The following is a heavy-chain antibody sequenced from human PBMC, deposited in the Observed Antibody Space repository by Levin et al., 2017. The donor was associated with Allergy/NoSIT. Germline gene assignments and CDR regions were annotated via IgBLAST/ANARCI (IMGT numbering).Heavy chain of an antibody. CDR2: IYHSGST. CDR3: ARGPYYDILTGYYYYMDV. J-gene: IGHJ6*03. Sequence: SETLSLTCAVSGFSISSXCYSWGWTRRQPGKGLEWIGYIYHSGSTYYNPSLKSRVTISVDRSKNQFSLKLSSVTAADTAVYYCARGPYYDILTGYYYYMDVWGKGTTVTVSS. V-gene: IGHV4-30-2*01. D-gene: IGHD3-9*01. CDR1: GFSISSXCYS.